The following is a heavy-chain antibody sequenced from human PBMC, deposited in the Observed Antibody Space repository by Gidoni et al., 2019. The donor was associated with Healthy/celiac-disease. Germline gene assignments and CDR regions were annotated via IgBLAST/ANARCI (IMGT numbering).Heavy chain of an antibody. CDR3: AAGYSSGWSRGAFDI. V-gene: IGHV1-58*02. J-gene: IGHJ3*02. CDR2: IVVGSGNT. CDR1: GFTFTSSA. D-gene: IGHD6-19*01. Sequence: QMQLVQSGPEVTKPGTSVKVSCKASGFTFTSSAMQWVRQARGQRLEWIGWIVVGSGNTNYAQKFQERVTMTRDMSTSTAYMELSSLRSEDTAVYYCAAGYSSGWSRGAFDIWGQGTMVTVSS.